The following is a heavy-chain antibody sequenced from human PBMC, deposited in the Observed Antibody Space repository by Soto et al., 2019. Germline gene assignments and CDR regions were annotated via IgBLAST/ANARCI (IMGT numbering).Heavy chain of an antibody. CDR1: GFSFSSYS. J-gene: IGHJ5*02. Sequence: EVQLLESGGDLVQPGGSLRLSCAASGFSFSSYSFTWVRQAPGKGLEWVAGISIGGDKTWQADSVKGRFTISRDNSKNTVYLQMKSLRVDDTAVYYCAKWDGYGDHWGQGTLVNVSS. V-gene: IGHV3-23*01. D-gene: IGHD5-18*01. CDR3: AKWDGYGDH. CDR2: ISIGGDKT.